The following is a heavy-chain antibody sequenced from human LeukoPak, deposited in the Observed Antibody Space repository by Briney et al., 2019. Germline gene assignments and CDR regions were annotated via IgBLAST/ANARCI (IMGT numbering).Heavy chain of an antibody. J-gene: IGHJ5*02. D-gene: IGHD6-13*01. CDR2: IKSEGTNT. CDR3: TRVTSPDIGAAGGWFDP. V-gene: IGHV3-74*01. CDR1: GFSFNTSW. Sequence: GGSLTLLCVLSGFSFNTSWMQWVRQAPGNRRVWVACIKSEGTNTANADSVKGRFTISRDNAKDTLYLQMNSLRADDTAVYHCTRVTSPDIGAAGGWFDPWGQGTLVTVSS.